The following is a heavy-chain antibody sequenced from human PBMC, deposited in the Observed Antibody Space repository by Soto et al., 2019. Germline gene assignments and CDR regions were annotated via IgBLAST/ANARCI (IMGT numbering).Heavy chain of an antibody. CDR1: GFAFSSSS. CDR2: ISSNRSYI. J-gene: IGHJ6*04. Sequence: EVQLVESGGGLVKPGGSLRLSCPASGFAFSSSSMSCVRQAPGKGLEWVSPISSNRSYIYYADSVKGRITISRHNANDPLSPQMNSMRAEHTAVYYCATGVAGTILDVWGKGTTVTVSS. V-gene: IGHV3-21*01. CDR3: ATGVAGTILDV. D-gene: IGHD6-19*01.